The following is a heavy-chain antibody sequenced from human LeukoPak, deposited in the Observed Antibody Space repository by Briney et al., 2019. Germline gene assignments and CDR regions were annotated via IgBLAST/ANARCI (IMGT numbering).Heavy chain of an antibody. J-gene: IGHJ5*02. V-gene: IGHV4-34*01. CDR2: INHSGST. CDR3: ARRLRFFRLVTYNWFDP. Sequence: SETLSLTCTVSGGSISGYYWSWIRQPPGKGLEWIGEINHSGSTNYNPSLKSRVTISVDTSKNQFSLKLSSVTAADTAVYYCARRLRFFRLVTYNWFDPWGQGTLVTVSS. CDR1: GGSISGYY. D-gene: IGHD3-3*01.